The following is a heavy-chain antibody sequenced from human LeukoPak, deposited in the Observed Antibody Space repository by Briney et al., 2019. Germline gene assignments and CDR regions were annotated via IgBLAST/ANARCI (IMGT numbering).Heavy chain of an antibody. CDR2: VSSSGSTI. CDR1: GFTFSSYE. CDR3: ARGMQLPRYTDY. J-gene: IGHJ4*02. D-gene: IGHD5-18*01. Sequence: GGSLRLSCAASGFTFSSYEMNWVRQPPGKWLEWVSYVSSSGSTIYYADSVKGRFTISKDNAKNSLYLQMNSLRAEDTAVYYCARGMQLPRYTDYWGQGTLVTVSS. V-gene: IGHV3-48*03.